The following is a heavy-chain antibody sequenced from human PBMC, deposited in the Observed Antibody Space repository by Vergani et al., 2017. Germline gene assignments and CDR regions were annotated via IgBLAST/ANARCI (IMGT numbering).Heavy chain of an antibody. D-gene: IGHD2-2*01. V-gene: IGHV2-5*01. J-gene: IGHJ4*02. CDR1: GFSLNTYRVG. Sequence: QITLKESGPTLVKPTQTLTLTCTFSGFSLNTYRVGVAWIRQPPGKALEWLALIYYNDDKRYNPSLKSRLTITKDTSKNQVVLTLTNMDPVDTATYFCADTVRGVVPVTFDYWGPGSLVTVSS. CDR3: ADTVRGVVPVTFDY. CDR2: IYYNDDK.